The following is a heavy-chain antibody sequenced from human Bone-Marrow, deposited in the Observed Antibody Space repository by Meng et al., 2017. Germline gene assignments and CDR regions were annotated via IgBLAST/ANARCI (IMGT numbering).Heavy chain of an antibody. D-gene: IGHD5-12*01. CDR3: ARVRWPRSGEWGFDP. Sequence: ASVKVSCKPSGYTFTAYYIHWVRQATGQGLEWMGWMNPNSGNTGYAQKFQDRVTLTRNTSINTAYMELSSLRSEDTAVYYCARVRWPRSGEWGFDPWGQGTLVTVSS. V-gene: IGHV1-8*03. CDR2: MNPNSGNT. J-gene: IGHJ5*02. CDR1: GYTFTAYY.